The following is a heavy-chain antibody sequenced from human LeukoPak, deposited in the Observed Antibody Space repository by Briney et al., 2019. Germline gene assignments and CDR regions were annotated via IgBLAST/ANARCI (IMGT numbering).Heavy chain of an antibody. D-gene: IGHD2-15*01. CDR2: INHSGST. CDR1: GGSFRGYY. V-gene: IGHV4-34*01. Sequence: SETRSLTCAVYGGSFRGYYWSWIRQPPGKGLEWIGEINHSGSTNYNPSLKSRVTISVDTSKNQFSLKLSSVTAADTAVYYCAASRSRRTGRYCSGGSCYSGVYFDYWGQGTLVTVSS. J-gene: IGHJ4*02. CDR3: AASRSRRTGRYCSGGSCYSGVYFDY.